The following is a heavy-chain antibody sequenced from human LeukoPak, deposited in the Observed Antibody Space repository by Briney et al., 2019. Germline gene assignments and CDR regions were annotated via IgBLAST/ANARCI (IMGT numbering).Heavy chain of an antibody. Sequence: GGSLRLSCAASGFTFSTYGMHWVRQAPGKGLEWVAVISDDGSNKYYADSVKGRFTISRDNSKNTLYLQMNSLRSEDTAVYYCARSAYYYDSRGYHNYYHYGMDVWGQGTTVTVSS. CDR2: ISDDGSNK. V-gene: IGHV3-30*03. CDR3: ARSAYYYDSRGYHNYYHYGMDV. D-gene: IGHD3-22*01. J-gene: IGHJ6*02. CDR1: GFTFSTYG.